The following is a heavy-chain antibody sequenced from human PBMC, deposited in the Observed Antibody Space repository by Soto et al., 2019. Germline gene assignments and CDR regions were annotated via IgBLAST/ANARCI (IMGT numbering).Heavy chain of an antibody. V-gene: IGHV1-46*01. D-gene: IGHD2-15*01. Sequence: QVQLVQSGADVKKPGTSVKVSCKAAGYSFTNYCRYWVRQAPGQGLEWMGMINPRTGSTRYAQKFQDRVTLTRDTSTTTVYMELSTLISDDTAVYYCARDGGLLTASWHYDLWGPGTLVTVSS. CDR2: INPRTGST. CDR1: GYSFTNYC. J-gene: IGHJ2*01. CDR3: ARDGGLLTASWHYDL.